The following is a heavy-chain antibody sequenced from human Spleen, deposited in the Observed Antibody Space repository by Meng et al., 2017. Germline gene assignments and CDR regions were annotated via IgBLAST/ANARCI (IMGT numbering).Heavy chain of an antibody. CDR1: GGPFSGYY. J-gene: IGHJ4*02. CDR2: IKHSGST. V-gene: IGHV4-34*01. D-gene: IGHD4-11*01. CDR3: ARGPTTMAHDFDY. Sequence: ELLHHAGAGFLRPSVTPLASCGCGGGPFSGYYWRWIRQPPGKGLEWIGEIKHSGSTNYNPALESRATISVDTSQNNLSLKLSSVTAADSAVYYCARGPTTMAHDFDYWGQGTLVTVSS.